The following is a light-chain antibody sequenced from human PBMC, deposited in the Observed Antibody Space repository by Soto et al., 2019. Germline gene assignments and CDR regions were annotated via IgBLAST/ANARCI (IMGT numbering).Light chain of an antibody. V-gene: IGKV3-11*01. Sequence: LLTQSPATLSVSPGQRVTLSCRASQSISSYLAWYQQRPGQPSRLLIYDASNRATDVPARFSGSGSGTDFTLSISSLEPEDFAVYFCQQRSNWPLTFGPGTKVDIK. CDR1: QSISSY. J-gene: IGKJ3*01. CDR3: QQRSNWPLT. CDR2: DAS.